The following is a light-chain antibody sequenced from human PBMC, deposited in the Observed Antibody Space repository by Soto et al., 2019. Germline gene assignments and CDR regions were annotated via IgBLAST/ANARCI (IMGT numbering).Light chain of an antibody. V-gene: IGKV1-5*03. CDR3: QQYSSYPFT. CDR2: KAS. CDR1: QSITTW. J-gene: IGKJ4*01. Sequence: DIQMTQSPSTLSASVGDRVTITCRASQSITTWLAWYRQQPGKAPKLLFYKASTLESGVPSKFSGSGSGTEFTLTISSLQSDDFATYYCQQYSSYPFTFGGGTTVDIK.